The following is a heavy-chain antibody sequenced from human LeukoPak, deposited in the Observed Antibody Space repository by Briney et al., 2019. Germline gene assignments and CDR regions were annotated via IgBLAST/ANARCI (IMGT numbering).Heavy chain of an antibody. Sequence: PGRSLRLSCAASGFTFSSYAMHWVRQAPGKGLEWVALISYDGTNKFYEDSVKGRFTISRDNSKNTLFLQVNSPRAEDTAVYYCARDLTGWGESSGYSDYWGQGTLVTVSS. D-gene: IGHD3-22*01. CDR3: ARDLTGWGESSGYSDY. J-gene: IGHJ4*02. CDR2: ISYDGTNK. CDR1: GFTFSSYA. V-gene: IGHV3-30*01.